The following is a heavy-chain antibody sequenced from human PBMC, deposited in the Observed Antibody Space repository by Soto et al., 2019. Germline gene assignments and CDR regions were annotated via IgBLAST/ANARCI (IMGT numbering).Heavy chain of an antibody. CDR3: AREQAYCGGDCYPLYYFDY. CDR1: GGSISSGDYY. D-gene: IGHD2-21*02. J-gene: IGHJ4*02. V-gene: IGHV4-30-4*01. Sequence: SETLSLTCPVSGGSISSGDYYWSWIRQPPGKGLEWIGYIYCSGSTYYTPSLKSRVTISVDTSKNQFSLKLSSVTAADTAVYYCAREQAYCGGDCYPLYYFDYWGQGTLVTVS. CDR2: IYCSGST.